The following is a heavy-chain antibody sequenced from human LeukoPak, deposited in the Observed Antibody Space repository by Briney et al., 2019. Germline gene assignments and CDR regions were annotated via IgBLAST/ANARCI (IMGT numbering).Heavy chain of an antibody. J-gene: IGHJ5*02. CDR1: GFTFSSYW. CDR2: IKQDGSEK. Sequence: GGSLRLSCAASGFTFSSYWMSWVRQAPGKGLEWVANIKQDGSEKYYVDSVKGRFTISRDNAKNSLYLQMNSLRAEDTAVYYCARGRIPTNRIAARPRWFDPWGQGTLVIVSS. D-gene: IGHD6-6*01. CDR3: ARGRIPTNRIAARPRWFDP. V-gene: IGHV3-7*01.